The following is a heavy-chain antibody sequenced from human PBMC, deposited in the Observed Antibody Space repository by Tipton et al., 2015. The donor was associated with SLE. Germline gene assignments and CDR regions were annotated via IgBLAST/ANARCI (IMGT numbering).Heavy chain of an antibody. CDR3: ARDGQLVGADFDY. Sequence: TLSLTCAVYGGSFSGYYWSWTRQPPGKGLEWIGEINHSGSTNYNPSLKSRVTISVDTSKNQFSLKLSSVTAADTAVYYCARDGQLVGADFDYWGQGTLVTVSS. CDR1: GGSFSGYY. D-gene: IGHD6-6*01. V-gene: IGHV4-34*01. CDR2: INHSGST. J-gene: IGHJ4*02.